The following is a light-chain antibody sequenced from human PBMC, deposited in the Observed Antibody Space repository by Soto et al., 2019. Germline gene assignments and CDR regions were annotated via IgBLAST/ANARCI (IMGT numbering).Light chain of an antibody. CDR1: HSVTSNY. CDR3: QQYGNSPWT. CDR2: GXS. V-gene: IGKV3-20*01. J-gene: IGKJ1*01. Sequence: IVLTQSPGTLSLSRGERATLSXRASHSVTSNYLAWYQQQPGXTPRVXXYGXSSRDTGIPDRLSGSGSGTDFTLTISRLEPEYFAVYYCQQYGNSPWTFGQGTKVDIK.